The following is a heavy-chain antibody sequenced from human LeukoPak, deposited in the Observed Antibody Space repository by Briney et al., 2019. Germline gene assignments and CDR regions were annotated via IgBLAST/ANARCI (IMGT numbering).Heavy chain of an antibody. D-gene: IGHD5-12*01. V-gene: IGHV3-48*03. CDR2: VSSSGGTI. CDR3: ARRGYSGSLDY. J-gene: IGHJ4*02. CDR1: GFTFSSYE. Sequence: GGSLRLSCAASGFTFSSYEMNWVRQAPGKGLEWVSYVSSSGGTIYYADSVKGRLTISRDNAKNSLYLQMNSLRAEDTAVYYCARRGYSGSLDYWGQGTLVTVSS.